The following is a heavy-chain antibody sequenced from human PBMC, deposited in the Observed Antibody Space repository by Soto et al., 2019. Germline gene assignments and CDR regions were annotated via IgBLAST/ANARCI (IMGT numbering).Heavy chain of an antibody. CDR3: ARGSGGDSSGYYVDY. D-gene: IGHD3-22*01. CDR1: GGSISSGGYY. CDR2: IYYSGST. Sequence: QVQLQESGPGLVKPSQTLSLTCTVSGGSISSGGYYWSWIRQHPGKGLERIGYIYYSGSTYYNPSLKSRVTISVDTSKNQFSLKLSSVTAADTAVYYCARGSGGDSSGYYVDYWGQGTLVTVSS. V-gene: IGHV4-31*03. J-gene: IGHJ4*02.